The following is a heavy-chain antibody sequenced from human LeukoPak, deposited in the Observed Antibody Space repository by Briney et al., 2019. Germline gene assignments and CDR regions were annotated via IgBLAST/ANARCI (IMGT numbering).Heavy chain of an antibody. CDR3: AREIRGFFDF. CDR1: GFTFSSYE. CDR2: ISSSGSTI. D-gene: IGHD3-10*01. Sequence: GGSLRLSCAASGFTFSSYEMNWLRQAPGKGLEWVSYISSSGSTIYYADSVKGRFTISRDNAKNSLYLQMNSLRAEDAAVYYCAREIRGFFDFWGQGTLVTVSS. V-gene: IGHV3-48*03. J-gene: IGHJ4*02.